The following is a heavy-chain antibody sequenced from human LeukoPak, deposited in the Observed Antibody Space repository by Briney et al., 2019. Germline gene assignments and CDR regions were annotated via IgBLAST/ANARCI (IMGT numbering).Heavy chain of an antibody. CDR3: ARAWGYSGYEPGFFDY. Sequence: SETLSLTCTVSGGSISSYYWSWIRQPPGKGLELIGYIYYSGSTNYTPSLKSRITISVDTSKNQFSLKLSSVTTADTAVYYCARAWGYSGYEPGFFDYWGQGTLVPVSS. CDR1: GGSISSYY. J-gene: IGHJ4*02. D-gene: IGHD5-12*01. CDR2: IYYSGST. V-gene: IGHV4-59*01.